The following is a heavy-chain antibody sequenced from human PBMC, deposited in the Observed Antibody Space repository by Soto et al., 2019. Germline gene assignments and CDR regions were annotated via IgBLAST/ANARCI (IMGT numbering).Heavy chain of an antibody. V-gene: IGHV2-5*02. CDR1: GFSLTTSGVG. CDR2: IYWDDDK. Sequence: QITLKESGPVLVQPTQTLTLTCTFSGFSLTTSGVGVGWIRQPPGKALEWLALIYWDDDKRYRPSLRRRLTISKDTSRDQVVLTMTNMQPVDTATYFCAHRLTLNSDWNYGRFDYWGQGKLVTVSS. J-gene: IGHJ4*02. CDR3: AHRLTLNSDWNYGRFDY. D-gene: IGHD1-1*01.